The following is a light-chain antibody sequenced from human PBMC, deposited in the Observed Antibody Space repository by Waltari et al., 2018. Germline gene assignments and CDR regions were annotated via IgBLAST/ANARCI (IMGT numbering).Light chain of an antibody. CDR1: SSDVGGYKS. CDR2: DVS. CDR3: CSFAAGNTVI. V-gene: IGLV2-11*01. J-gene: IGLJ2*01. Sequence: LTQPPSVSGSPGQSVTIPCTGTSSDVGGYKSVSWYQQDPGKAPKLLIFDVSERPSGVSDRFSGSKSGNTASLTISGLQAEDEADYHCCSFAAGNTVIFGGGTKLTVV.